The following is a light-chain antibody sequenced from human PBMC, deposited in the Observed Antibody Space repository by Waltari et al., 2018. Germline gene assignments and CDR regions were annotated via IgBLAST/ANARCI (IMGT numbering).Light chain of an antibody. Sequence: DIQMTQPPSSLSASVGQSVTITRRASQSISSYLNWNQQKPGKAPKLLIYAASNLQSGVPSRFSGSGSGTDFTLTISSLQPEDFATYYCQQSYNTPWTFGQGTKVEIK. CDR1: QSISSY. J-gene: IGKJ1*01. V-gene: IGKV1-39*01. CDR2: AAS. CDR3: QQSYNTPWT.